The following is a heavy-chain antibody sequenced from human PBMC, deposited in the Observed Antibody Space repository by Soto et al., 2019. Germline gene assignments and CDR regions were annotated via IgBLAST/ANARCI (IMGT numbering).Heavy chain of an antibody. J-gene: IGHJ6*03. CDR2: IYSGGST. Sequence: EVQLVESGGGLVQPGGSLRLSCAASGFTVSSNYMSWVRQAPGKGLEWVSVIYSGGSTYYADSVKGRFTISRDNSKNTLYLQMNSLRAEDTAVYYCARAVVPAAMPASYYYYYMDVWGKGTTVTVSS. CDR1: GFTVSSNY. V-gene: IGHV3-66*01. D-gene: IGHD2-2*01. CDR3: ARAVVPAAMPASYYYYYMDV.